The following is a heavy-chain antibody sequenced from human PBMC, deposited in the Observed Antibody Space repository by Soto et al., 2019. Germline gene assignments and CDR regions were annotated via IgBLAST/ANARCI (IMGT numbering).Heavy chain of an antibody. CDR3: ARDITTADYYYGMDV. V-gene: IGHV3-30-3*01. Sequence: QVQLVESGGGVVQPGRSLRLSCAASGFTFSSYAMHWVRQAPGKGLEWVAVISYDGSNKYCADSVKGRFTISRDNSKNTLYLQMNSLRAKDTAVYYCARDITTADYYYGMDVWGQGTTVTVSS. J-gene: IGHJ6*02. CDR2: ISYDGSNK. D-gene: IGHD1-1*01. CDR1: GFTFSSYA.